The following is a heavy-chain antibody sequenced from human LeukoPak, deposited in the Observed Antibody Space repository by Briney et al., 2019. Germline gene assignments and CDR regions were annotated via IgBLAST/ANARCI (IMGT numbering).Heavy chain of an antibody. CDR2: ISAYNGNT. CDR1: GYTFTSYG. Sequence: GASVKVSCKASGYTFTSYGISWVRQAPGQGLEWMGWISAYNGNTNYAQKLQGRVTMTTDTSTGTVYMELSSLRSEDTAVYYCARGDDSSGYLSSPFDYWGQGTLVTVSS. CDR3: ARGDDSSGYLSSPFDY. V-gene: IGHV1-18*01. J-gene: IGHJ4*02. D-gene: IGHD3-22*01.